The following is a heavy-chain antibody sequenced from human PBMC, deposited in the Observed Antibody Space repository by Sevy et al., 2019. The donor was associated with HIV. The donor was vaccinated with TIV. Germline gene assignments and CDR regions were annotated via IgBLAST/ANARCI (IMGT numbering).Heavy chain of an antibody. V-gene: IGHV3-15*01. D-gene: IGHD3-10*01. CDR3: TTEDPGGLYYYGMDV. Sequence: GGYLRLSCAASGFTFSNAWMSWVRQAPGKGLEWVGRIKSKTDGGTTDYAAPVKGRFTISRDDSKNTLYLQMNSLKTEDTAVYYCTTEDPGGLYYYGMDVWGQGTTVTVSS. J-gene: IGHJ6*02. CDR1: GFTFSNAW. CDR2: IKSKTDGGTT.